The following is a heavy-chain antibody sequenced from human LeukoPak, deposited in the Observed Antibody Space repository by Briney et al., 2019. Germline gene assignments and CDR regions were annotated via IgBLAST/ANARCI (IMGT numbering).Heavy chain of an antibody. Sequence: GGSLRLSCAASGFTFSSYAMSWVRQAPGKGLEWVSAISGSGGSTYYADSVKGRFAISRDNTKNSLFLQMNNLRAEDTAIYFCARHRYFDYWGQGALVTVSS. CDR2: ISGSGGST. J-gene: IGHJ4*02. CDR3: ARHRYFDY. V-gene: IGHV3-23*01. CDR1: GFTFSSYA.